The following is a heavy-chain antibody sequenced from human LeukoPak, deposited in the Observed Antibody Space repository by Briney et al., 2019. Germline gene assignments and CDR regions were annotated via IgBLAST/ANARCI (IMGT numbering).Heavy chain of an antibody. CDR3: ASSGSGDNYHYYGMDV. CDR2: IYSGGST. J-gene: IGHJ6*02. V-gene: IGHV3-53*01. CDR1: GFTVSSNY. Sequence: GGSLRLSCAASGFTVSSNYMSWVRQAPGKGLEWVSLIYSGGSTYYADSVKGRFTISRDKSKNTLYLQMNSLRAEDTTVYYCASSGSGDNYHYYGMDVWGQGTTVTVSS. D-gene: IGHD3-10*01.